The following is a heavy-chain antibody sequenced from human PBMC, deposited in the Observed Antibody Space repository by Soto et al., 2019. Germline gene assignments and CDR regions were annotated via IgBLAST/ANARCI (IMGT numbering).Heavy chain of an antibody. D-gene: IGHD3-10*01. J-gene: IGHJ4*02. Sequence: EVQLVESGGGLVQPGGSLRLSCAVSGFTFSSFWMHWVRQAPGEGLVWVSRINTDGSSTSYADSVKGRFTISRDNAKNTLYLQMNSLRVEDTAMYYCAKRGVDPFGLPYWGQGTLVTVSS. V-gene: IGHV3-74*01. CDR2: INTDGSST. CDR1: GFTFSSFW. CDR3: AKRGVDPFGLPY.